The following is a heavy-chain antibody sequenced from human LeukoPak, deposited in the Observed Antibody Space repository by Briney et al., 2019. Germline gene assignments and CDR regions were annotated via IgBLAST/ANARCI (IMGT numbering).Heavy chain of an antibody. V-gene: IGHV3-23*01. J-gene: IGHJ4*02. Sequence: GGSLRLSCVVAGFTFSNYAMTWVRQAPGKGLGWVSGMSGSGDRTYYADSVKGRFTISRDNSKNTLYLQMNSLTDDDSAVYYCAKDRIPVAGRQDIWDYWGQGTLVTVSS. D-gene: IGHD6-19*01. CDR2: MSGSGDRT. CDR1: GFTFSNYA. CDR3: AKDRIPVAGRQDIWDY.